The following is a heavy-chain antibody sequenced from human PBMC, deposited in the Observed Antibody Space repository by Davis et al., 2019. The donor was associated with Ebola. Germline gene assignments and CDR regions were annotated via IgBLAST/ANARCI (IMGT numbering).Heavy chain of an antibody. J-gene: IGHJ6*02. CDR3: AKAPSRIRFHYYYYGMDV. CDR2: ISYDGSNK. CDR1: GFTFSSYA. Sequence: GGSLRLSCAASGFTFSSYATHWVRQAPGKGLEWVAVISYDGSNKYYADSVKGRFTISRDNSKNTLYLQMNSLRAEDTAVYYCAKAPSRIRFHYYYYGMDVWGQGTTVTVSS. V-gene: IGHV3-30-3*01. D-gene: IGHD3-3*01.